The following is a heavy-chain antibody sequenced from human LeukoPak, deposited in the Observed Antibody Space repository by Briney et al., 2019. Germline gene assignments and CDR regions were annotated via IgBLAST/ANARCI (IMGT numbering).Heavy chain of an antibody. D-gene: IGHD1-7*01. CDR2: ISSNGGST. CDR1: GFTFSSYA. J-gene: IGHJ4*02. CDR3: ARGRGTTKLDYFDY. Sequence: GGSLRLSCAASGFTFSSYAMHWVRQAPGEGLEYASAISSNGGSTYYANSVKGRFTISRDNSKNTLYLQMGSLRAEDMAVYYCARGRGTTKLDYFDYWGQGTLVTVSS. V-gene: IGHV3-64*01.